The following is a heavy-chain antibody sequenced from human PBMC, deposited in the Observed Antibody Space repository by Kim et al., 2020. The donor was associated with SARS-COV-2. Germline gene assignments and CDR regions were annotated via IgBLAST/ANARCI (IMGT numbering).Heavy chain of an antibody. V-gene: IGHV4-4*07. CDR1: GGSITTNY. J-gene: IGHJ3*02. CDR3: AREMSSSWYSSEAFVI. D-gene: IGHD6-13*01. CDR2: IHSSGHT. Sequence: SETLSLTCTVSGGSITTNYWSWIRQPAGQGLECIGRIHSSGHTNYNPSLKSRVTMSADTSKNQFSLKLTSVTAADTAVDYCAREMSSSWYSSEAFVIWV.